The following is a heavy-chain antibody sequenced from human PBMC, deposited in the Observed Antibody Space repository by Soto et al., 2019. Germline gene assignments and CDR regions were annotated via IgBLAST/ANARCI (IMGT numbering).Heavy chain of an antibody. J-gene: IGHJ3*02. CDR1: GFTFSDHY. CDR3: AILLWSTGPYDAFDI. V-gene: IGHV3-72*01. CDR2: TRNKANSYTT. Sequence: QAGGSLRLSCSASGFTFSDHYMDWVRQAPGKGLEWVGRTRNKANSYTTEYAASVKGRFTISRDDSKNSLYLQMNSLKTGDTAVYYCAILLWSTGPYDAFDIWGQGTMVTVSS. D-gene: IGHD3-10*01.